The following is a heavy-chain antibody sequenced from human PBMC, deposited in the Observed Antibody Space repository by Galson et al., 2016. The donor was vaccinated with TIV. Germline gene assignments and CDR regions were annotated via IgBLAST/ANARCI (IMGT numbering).Heavy chain of an antibody. CDR3: ASGHYYDSSGYSFDF. J-gene: IGHJ4*02. CDR2: MSPSNGNT. V-gene: IGHV1-8*01. CDR1: GYTFTSFD. Sequence: SVKVSCKASGYTFTSFDISWIRQAPGQGLEWMRWMSPSNGNTGYAQKFRGRITMTRHPSTTTLYMELSGLTSEDTAVYYCASGHYYDSSGYSFDFWGQGTLVTVSS. D-gene: IGHD3-22*01.